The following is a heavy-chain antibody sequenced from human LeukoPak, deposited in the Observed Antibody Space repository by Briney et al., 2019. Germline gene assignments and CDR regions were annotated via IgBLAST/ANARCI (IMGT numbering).Heavy chain of an antibody. CDR1: GFTFSHFW. V-gene: IGHV3-7*01. J-gene: IGHJ4*02. CDR3: AREDGYCSGGNCYSYFDS. Sequence: GGSLRLSCAASGFTFSHFWMSWVRQAPGKGLEWVAYIKKTGSETYYVDSVKGRFTITRDNTRNSLFLQMYGLRAEDTAVYFCAREDGYCSGGNCYSYFDSWGQGTLVTVSS. D-gene: IGHD2-15*01. CDR2: IKKTGSET.